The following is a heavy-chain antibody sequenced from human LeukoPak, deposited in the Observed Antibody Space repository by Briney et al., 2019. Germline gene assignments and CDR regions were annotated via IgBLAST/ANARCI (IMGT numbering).Heavy chain of an antibody. CDR3: ARNFHMVRGAQIDY. CDR1: GFPFSRYA. Sequence: GRSLLLSCAASGFPFSRYAMHWVRQAPGKGLEGVAVISYDGSNKYYADSVKGRFTISRDNSKNTLYLQMNSLRAEDTAVYYCARNFHMVRGAQIDYWGQGTLVTVSS. J-gene: IGHJ4*02. D-gene: IGHD3-10*01. V-gene: IGHV3-30*04. CDR2: ISYDGSNK.